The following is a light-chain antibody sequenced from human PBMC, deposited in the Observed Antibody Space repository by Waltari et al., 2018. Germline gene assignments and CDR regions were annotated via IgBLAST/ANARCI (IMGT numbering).Light chain of an antibody. V-gene: IGLV2-23*01. CDR3: CSYAGSSTLI. CDR1: SSDVGSYSL. Sequence: QSALTQPASVSGSPGQSITISCTGTSSDVGSYSLDSWYLQYPGKVPKLIVYDANQRPSGVSSRFSGSKSGNTASLTISGLQAEDEADYYCCSYAGSSTLIFGGGTKVTVL. J-gene: IGLJ2*01. CDR2: DAN.